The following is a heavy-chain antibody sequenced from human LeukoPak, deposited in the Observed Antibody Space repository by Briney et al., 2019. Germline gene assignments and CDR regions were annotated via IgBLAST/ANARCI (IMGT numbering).Heavy chain of an antibody. Sequence: GGSLRLSCTASGFTFGDYAMSWVRQAPGKGLEWVSAISGSGGSTYYADSVKGRFTISRDNSKNTLYLQMNSLRAEDTAVYYCAKEKLQQSLDYWGQGTLVTVSS. CDR3: AKEKLQQSLDY. CDR1: GFTFGDYA. V-gene: IGHV3-23*01. J-gene: IGHJ4*02. CDR2: ISGSGGST. D-gene: IGHD6-13*01.